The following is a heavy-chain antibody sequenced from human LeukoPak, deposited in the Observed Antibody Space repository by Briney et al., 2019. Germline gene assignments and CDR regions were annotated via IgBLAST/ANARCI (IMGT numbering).Heavy chain of an antibody. Sequence: SETLSLTCTVSGGSISSGSYYWSRIRQPAWKGLEWIGRIYTSGSTNYNPSLKSRVSISVDTSKNQFSLKLSSVTAADTAVYYCARDQGEKSAYYDILTGYYAFDIWGQGTMVTVSS. D-gene: IGHD3-9*01. V-gene: IGHV4-61*02. CDR3: ARDQGEKSAYYDILTGYYAFDI. CDR2: IYTSGST. J-gene: IGHJ3*02. CDR1: GGSISSGSYY.